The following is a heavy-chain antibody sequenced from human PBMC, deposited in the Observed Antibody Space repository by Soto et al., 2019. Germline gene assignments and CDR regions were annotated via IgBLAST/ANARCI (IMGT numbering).Heavy chain of an antibody. J-gene: IGHJ3*01. V-gene: IGHV5-51*03. Sequence: QLVQSGAAVKEPGESLKIACKGSGFSFTTYWIAWVRQMPGKGLEWMGIIYPGDSKTTYSPSFQGQVTISAEKSISTDYLHLCSLKASDTAMYYCARDLDYGGTSEASDVWGQGTMVPVSS. CDR1: GFSFTTYW. D-gene: IGHD4-17*01. CDR2: IYPGDSKT. CDR3: ARDLDYGGTSEASDV.